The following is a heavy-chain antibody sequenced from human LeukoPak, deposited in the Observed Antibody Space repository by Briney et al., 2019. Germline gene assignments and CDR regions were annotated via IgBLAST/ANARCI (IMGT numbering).Heavy chain of an antibody. CDR2: ISSDGSST. D-gene: IGHD3-22*01. CDR3: GRVRGGYYTDY. CDR1: GFIFSSYW. V-gene: IGHV3-74*03. Sequence: GGSLRLSCAASGFIFSSYWMHWVRQAPGKGPVWVSRISSDGSSTTYTDSVKGRFTVSRDNAKNTLYLQMNSLRAEDTAVYYCGRVRGGYYTDYWGQGTLVTVSS. J-gene: IGHJ4*02.